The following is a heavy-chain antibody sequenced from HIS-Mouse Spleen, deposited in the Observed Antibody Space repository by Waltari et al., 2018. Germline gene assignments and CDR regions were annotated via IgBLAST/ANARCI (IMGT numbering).Heavy chain of an antibody. J-gene: IGHJ4*02. V-gene: IGHV2-70*15. CDR1: GFSLSTSGMC. Sequence: QVTLRESGPALVTPTQTLTLTCTFSGFSLSTSGMCVSWLRHPPGKALEWLARIDWDDDKYYSTSLKTRLTISRDTSKNQVVLTMTNMDPLDTATYYCARIAEGYTSGWYAFDYWGQGTLVTVSS. CDR2: IDWDDDK. D-gene: IGHD6-19*01. CDR3: ARIAEGYTSGWYAFDY.